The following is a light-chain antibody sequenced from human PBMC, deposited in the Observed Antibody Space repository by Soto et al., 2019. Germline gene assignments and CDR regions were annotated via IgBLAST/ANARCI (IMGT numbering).Light chain of an antibody. V-gene: IGKV3-20*01. J-gene: IGKJ3*01. CDR1: QSVSSSY. CDR3: QQYGNSPFV. CDR2: GAS. Sequence: EIVLTQSPGTLSLSPGERATLSCRASQSVSSSYLAWYQHKPGQAPRLLIYGASSRATGIPDRFSGSGSGTAFTLTISSLQPDDFAVYYCQQYGNSPFVFGPGTKVDIK.